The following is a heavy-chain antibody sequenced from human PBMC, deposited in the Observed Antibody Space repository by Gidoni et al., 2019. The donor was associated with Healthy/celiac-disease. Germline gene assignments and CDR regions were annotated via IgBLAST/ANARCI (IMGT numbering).Heavy chain of an antibody. CDR1: GFTVSSNY. J-gene: IGHJ6*02. V-gene: IGHV3-53*01. CDR3: ARLDSSDYYYGMDV. Sequence: EVQLVEPGGGLIQPGGSLRLSCAASGFTVSSNYMSWVRQAPGKGLEWVSVIYSGGSTYYADSVKGRFTISRDNSKNTLYLQMNSLRAEDTAVYYCARLDSSDYYYGMDVWGQGTTVTVSS. CDR2: IYSGGST. D-gene: IGHD3-22*01.